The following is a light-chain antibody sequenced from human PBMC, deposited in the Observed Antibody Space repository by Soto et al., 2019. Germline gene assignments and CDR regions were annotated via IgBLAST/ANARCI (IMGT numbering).Light chain of an antibody. Sequence: ENVLTQSPSTLSLSPGEGATLSCRASQTVGSNSLAWYQQRPGQAPRLLIYGASSRATGIPDRFSGSGSGTDFTLTIRRLEPEDFAVYYCQQYGSSPRTCGQGTKVEI. CDR1: QTVGSNS. V-gene: IGKV3-20*01. J-gene: IGKJ1*01. CDR2: GAS. CDR3: QQYGSSPRT.